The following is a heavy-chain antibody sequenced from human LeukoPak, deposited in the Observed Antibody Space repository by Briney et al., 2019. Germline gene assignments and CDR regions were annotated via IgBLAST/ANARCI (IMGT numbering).Heavy chain of an antibody. CDR3: ARRRATDSLYYDFWSGYPTDAFDI. CDR1: GGSISSYY. Sequence: KSSETLSLTCTVSGGSISSYYWSWIRQPPGKGLEWIGYIYYSGSTNYNPSLKSRVTISVDTSKNQFSLKLSSVTAADTAVYYCARRRATDSLYYDFWSGYPTDAFDIWGQGTMVTVSS. CDR2: IYYSGST. D-gene: IGHD3-3*01. V-gene: IGHV4-59*08. J-gene: IGHJ3*02.